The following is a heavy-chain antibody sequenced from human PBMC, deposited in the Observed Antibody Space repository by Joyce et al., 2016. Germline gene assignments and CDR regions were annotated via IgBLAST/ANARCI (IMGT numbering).Heavy chain of an antibody. CDR1: GGPVRSPTQY. D-gene: IGHD3/OR15-3a*01. CDR2: LYYSGSY. Sequence: QLQLQESGPGLVRPSETLSVTCTVSGGPVRSPTQYWGWIRQPPGKGLGWIGSLYYSGSYYHTPSLNSRVTISLYTAKNQFSLKLTSGTAADTAVYFCARRSQDDYWTGVRWYFDLWGRGTLVTVSS. J-gene: IGHJ2*01. V-gene: IGHV4-39*01. CDR3: ARRSQDDYWTGVRWYFDL.